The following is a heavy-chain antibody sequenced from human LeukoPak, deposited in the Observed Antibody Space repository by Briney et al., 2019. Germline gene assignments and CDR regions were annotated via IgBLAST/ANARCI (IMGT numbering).Heavy chain of an antibody. Sequence: GTSLSLSCAASGFTFRNYGMTWVRQAPGKGLEWISYIGGDGIAFYADSVKGRFTASKDDARKSMYLQMNSLRVEDTAVYYCAKDRANWAIDDWGQGTQVTVSS. CDR1: GFTFRNYG. CDR3: AKDRANWAIDD. V-gene: IGHV3-48*04. J-gene: IGHJ4*02. D-gene: IGHD2-15*01. CDR2: IGGDGIA.